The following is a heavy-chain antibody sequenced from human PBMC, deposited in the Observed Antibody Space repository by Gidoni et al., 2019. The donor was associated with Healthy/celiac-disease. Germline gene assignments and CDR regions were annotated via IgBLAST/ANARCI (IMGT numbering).Heavy chain of an antibody. D-gene: IGHD4-4*01. CDR1: GFTFSSYA. Sequence: EVQLVESGGGLVQPGGSLRLSCSASGFTFSSYAMHWVRQAPGKGLEYVSAISSNGGSTYYADSVKGRFTISRDNSKNTLYLQMSSLRAEDTAVYYCVKPSDSNYVFHYYGMDVWGQGTTVTVSS. CDR2: ISSNGGST. V-gene: IGHV3-64D*06. J-gene: IGHJ6*02. CDR3: VKPSDSNYVFHYYGMDV.